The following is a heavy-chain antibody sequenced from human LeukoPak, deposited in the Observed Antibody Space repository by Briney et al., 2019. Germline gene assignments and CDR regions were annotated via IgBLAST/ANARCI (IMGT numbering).Heavy chain of an antibody. CDR3: ASNVDTAMGAFDY. CDR1: GFTFSDYY. D-gene: IGHD5-18*01. V-gene: IGHV3-21*01. Sequence: GGSLRLSCAASGFTFSDYYMSWVRQAPGKGLEWVSSISSSSSYIYYADSVKGRFTISRDNAKNSLYLQMNSLRAEDTAVYYCASNVDTAMGAFDYWGQGTLVTVSS. J-gene: IGHJ4*02. CDR2: ISSSSSYI.